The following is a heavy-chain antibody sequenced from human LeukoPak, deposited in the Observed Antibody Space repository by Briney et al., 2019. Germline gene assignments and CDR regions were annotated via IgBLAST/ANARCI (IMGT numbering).Heavy chain of an antibody. CDR1: GFTFSSYA. J-gene: IGHJ4*02. V-gene: IGHV3-53*01. CDR2: IYSGGST. CDR3: ARVNDYDSSGYYYY. Sequence: GGSLRLSCSASGFTFSSYAMHWVRQAPGKGLEWVSVIYSGGSTYYADSVKGRFTISRDNSKNTPYLQMNSLRAEDTAVYYCARVNDYDSSGYYYYWGQGTLVTVSS. D-gene: IGHD3-22*01.